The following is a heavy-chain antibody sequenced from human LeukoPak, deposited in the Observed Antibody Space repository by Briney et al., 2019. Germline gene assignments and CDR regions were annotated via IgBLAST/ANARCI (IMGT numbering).Heavy chain of an antibody. V-gene: IGHV4-39*07. CDR1: GGSISSSSYY. Sequence: SETLSLTCTVSGGSISSSSYYWGWIRQPPGKGLEWIGSIYYSGSTYYNPSLKSRVTISVDTSKNQFSLKLSSVTAADTAVYYCARVQGQRWFDPWGQGTLVTVSS. CDR2: IYYSGST. J-gene: IGHJ5*02. CDR3: ARVQGQRWFDP.